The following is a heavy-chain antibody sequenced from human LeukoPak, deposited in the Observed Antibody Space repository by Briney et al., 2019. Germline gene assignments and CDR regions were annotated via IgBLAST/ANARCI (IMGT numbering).Heavy chain of an antibody. D-gene: IGHD3-16*02. CDR3: AREDDYLWGTYRTRDVFDI. Sequence: PSETLSLTCTVSGGSISSGSYYWSWIRQPAGKGLEWIGRIYTSGSTNYNPSLKSRVTISVDTSKNQFSLKLSSVTAADTAVYYCAREDDYLWGTYRTRDVFDIWGQGTMVTVSS. CDR2: IYTSGST. J-gene: IGHJ3*02. V-gene: IGHV4-61*02. CDR1: GGSISSGSYY.